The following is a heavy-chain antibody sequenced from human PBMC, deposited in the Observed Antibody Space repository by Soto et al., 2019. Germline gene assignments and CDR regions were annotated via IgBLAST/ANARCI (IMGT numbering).Heavy chain of an antibody. D-gene: IGHD1-7*01. CDR3: AKSFNWNYVQSFDY. V-gene: IGHV3-23*01. CDR2: ISGSGGSK. Sequence: EVQLLESGGGLVQPGGSLRLSCAASGFTFSSYAMSWVRQAPGKGLEWVSAISGSGGSKYYADSVKGRFTISRDNAKNTLDLQMNSLRAEDTAVYYCAKSFNWNYVQSFDYWGQGTLVTVSS. J-gene: IGHJ4*02. CDR1: GFTFSSYA.